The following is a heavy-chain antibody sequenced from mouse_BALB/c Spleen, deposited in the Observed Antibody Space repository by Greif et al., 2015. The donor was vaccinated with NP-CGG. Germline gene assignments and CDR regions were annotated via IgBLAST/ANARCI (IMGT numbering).Heavy chain of an antibody. V-gene: IGHV1S29*02. Sequence: VQLQQSGPELVKPGASVKISCKASGYTFTDYNMHWVKQSHGKSLEWIGYIYPYNGGTGYNQKFKSKATLTVDNSSSTAYMELRSLTSEDSAVYYCARPFYRYEGNAMDYWGQGTSVTVSS. CDR1: GYTFTDYN. CDR2: IYPYNGGT. CDR3: ARPFYRYEGNAMDY. D-gene: IGHD2-14*01. J-gene: IGHJ4*01.